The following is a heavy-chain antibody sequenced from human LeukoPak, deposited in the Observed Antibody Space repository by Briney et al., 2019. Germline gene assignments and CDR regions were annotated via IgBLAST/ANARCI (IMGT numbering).Heavy chain of an antibody. CDR1: GGSISSYY. CDR2: IYYSGGT. V-gene: IGHV4-59*08. D-gene: IGHD6-13*01. Sequence: SETLSLTCTVSGGSISSYYWSWIRQPPGKGLEWIGYIYYSGGTNYNPSLKSRVTISVDTSKNQFSLKLSSVTAADTAVYYCARQSGYSSLVDYWGQGTLVTVSS. J-gene: IGHJ4*02. CDR3: ARQSGYSSLVDY.